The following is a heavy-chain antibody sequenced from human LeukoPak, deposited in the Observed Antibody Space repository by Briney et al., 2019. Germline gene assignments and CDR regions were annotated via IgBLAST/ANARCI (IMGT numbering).Heavy chain of an antibody. CDR1: GFTVNSNY. V-gene: IGHV3-66*02. CDR2: IYTGGST. Sequence: GVSLRLSCAASGFTVNSNYMSWVRQAPGKGLEWVSLIYTGGSTYYADSVRGRFTISRDNSKNTPYLQMNSLRPEDTAIYYCARGFGKAAADVFGGYTMDVWGQGTTVTVSS. D-gene: IGHD6-13*01. J-gene: IGHJ6*02. CDR3: ARGFGKAAADVFGGYTMDV.